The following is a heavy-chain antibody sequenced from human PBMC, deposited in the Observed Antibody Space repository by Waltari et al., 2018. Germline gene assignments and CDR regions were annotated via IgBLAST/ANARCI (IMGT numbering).Heavy chain of an antibody. CDR3: AVSGTISERGYYYYGMDV. D-gene: IGHD2-8*01. CDR2: VYPEDGET. Sequence: EVQLVQSGAEVKKPGATVKISCKVSGYTFTDYYMHWVKQAPGKGLEWMGLVYPEDGETIYAEKFQGRVTITANTSTDTAYMELGSLRSEDTAVYYCAVSGTISERGYYYYGMDVWGQGTTVTVSS. CDR1: GYTFTDYY. J-gene: IGHJ6*02. V-gene: IGHV1-69-2*01.